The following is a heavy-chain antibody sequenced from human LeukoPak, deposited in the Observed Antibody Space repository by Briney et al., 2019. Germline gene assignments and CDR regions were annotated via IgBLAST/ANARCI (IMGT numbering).Heavy chain of an antibody. CDR2: ISGSGGST. CDR1: GFTFSSYA. D-gene: IGHD3-22*01. J-gene: IGHJ5*02. Sequence: GGSLRLSCAASGFTFSSYAMSWVRQAPGKGLEWVSAISGSGGSTYYADSVKGRFNISRDNSKNTLYLKMKSMRAEERAVYYFAAAHYYDSSGYPWGQGTLVTVSS. V-gene: IGHV3-23*01. CDR3: AAAHYYDSSGYP.